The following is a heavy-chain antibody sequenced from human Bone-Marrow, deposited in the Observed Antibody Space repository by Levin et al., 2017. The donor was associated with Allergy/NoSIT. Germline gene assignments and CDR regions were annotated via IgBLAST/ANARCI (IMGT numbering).Heavy chain of an antibody. CDR1: GFSLSTSGMG. D-gene: IGHD6-13*01. CDR3: ARTRYSSSWYEGWFDP. Sequence: SGPTLVKLTQIFILICTFSGFSLSTSGMGGSGSRQPPGKAREGRARREWDDDKYYSTSLKTRLTISKDTSKNQVVLTMTNMDPVDTATYYCARTRYSSSWYEGWFDPWGQGTLVTVSS. CDR2: REWDDDK. J-gene: IGHJ5*02. V-gene: IGHV2-70*11.